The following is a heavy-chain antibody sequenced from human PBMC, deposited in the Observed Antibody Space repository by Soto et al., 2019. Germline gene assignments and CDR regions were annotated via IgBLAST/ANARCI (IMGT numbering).Heavy chain of an antibody. V-gene: IGHV4-59*11. CDR3: ARDLRSRGWFDP. J-gene: IGHJ5*02. Sequence: SETLSLTCDVSGVSITSHYWNWIRQSPGMGLEWIGSTYFRGSASYNPSLKSRVTISLNTSKDQLSLTLSAVTAADSAVYYCARDLRSRGWFDPWGPGILVTVSS. CDR1: GVSITSHY. CDR2: TYFRGSA.